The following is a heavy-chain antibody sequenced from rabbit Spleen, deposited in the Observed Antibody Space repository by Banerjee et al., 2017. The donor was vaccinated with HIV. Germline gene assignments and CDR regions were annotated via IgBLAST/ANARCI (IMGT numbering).Heavy chain of an antibody. V-gene: IGHV1S45*01. D-gene: IGHD6-1*01. J-gene: IGHJ6*01. CDR1: GFSLFSYY. Sequence: QEQLVESGGGLVRPEGSLKLSCKASGFSLFSYYMCWVRQAPGKGLEWIACIDAGSSGITYYASWAKGRFTISKTSSTTVTLQMTSLTVADTATYFCARDAAGYAGYGDASLWGQGTLVTVS. CDR2: IDAGSSGIT. CDR3: ARDAAGYAGYGDASL.